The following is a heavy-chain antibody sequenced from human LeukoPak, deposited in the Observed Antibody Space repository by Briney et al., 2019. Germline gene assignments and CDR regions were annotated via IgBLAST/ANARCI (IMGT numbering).Heavy chain of an antibody. D-gene: IGHD6-13*01. CDR2: ISHSGST. CDR3: ARGRPRGLYTSNWTEYLHY. V-gene: IGHV4-34*01. J-gene: IGHJ1*01. Sequence: PSETLSLTCAVYGGSLSGYYWSWIRQSPGKGLEWLGEISHSGSTHYDSSLKSRVTISVDTSTNQFSLKLSSVTAADTAIYYCARGRPRGLYTSNWTEYLHYWGQGTLVTVSS. CDR1: GGSLSGYY.